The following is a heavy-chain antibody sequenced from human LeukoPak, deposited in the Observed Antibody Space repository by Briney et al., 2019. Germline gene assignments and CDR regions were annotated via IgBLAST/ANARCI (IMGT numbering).Heavy chain of an antibody. CDR3: ARGGRDFDY. J-gene: IGHJ4*02. CDR1: GFTFSSYW. CDR2: IKQDGSEK. D-gene: IGHD2-15*01. Sequence: GGSLRLSCAASGFTFSSYWMSWVRQAPGKGLEWVANIKQDGSEKYYVDSAKGRFTISRDNAKDSLSLQMNSLRAEDTAVYYCARGGRDFDYWGQGTLVTVSS. V-gene: IGHV3-7*01.